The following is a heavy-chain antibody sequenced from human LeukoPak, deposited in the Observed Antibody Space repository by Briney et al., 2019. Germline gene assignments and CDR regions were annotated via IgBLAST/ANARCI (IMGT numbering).Heavy chain of an antibody. V-gene: IGHV3-23*01. CDR2: ISGSGGST. Sequence: GGSLRLSCEGSGLIFSSYAMTWVRQAPGKGLEWVSAISGSGGSTYYADSVKGRFTISRDNSKNTLYLQMNSLRAEDTAVYYCAKDPTNTMIVELDYWGQGTLVTVSS. D-gene: IGHD3-22*01. CDR1: GLIFSSYA. J-gene: IGHJ4*02. CDR3: AKDPTNTMIVELDY.